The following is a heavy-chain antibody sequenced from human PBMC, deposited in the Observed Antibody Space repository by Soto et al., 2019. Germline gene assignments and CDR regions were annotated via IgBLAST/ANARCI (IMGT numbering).Heavy chain of an antibody. CDR1: GFTFSNYA. D-gene: IGHD6-19*01. Sequence: GGSLRLSCAASGFTFSNYAMNWVRQAPGKGLEWVSIITYDGSNTDYADSVKGRFTISRDNSKNTLYLQMNSLRAEDTAVYYCARDIAVAARGPFDYWGQGTLVTVSS. V-gene: IGHV3-30-3*01. CDR3: ARDIAVAARGPFDY. J-gene: IGHJ4*02. CDR2: ITYDGSNT.